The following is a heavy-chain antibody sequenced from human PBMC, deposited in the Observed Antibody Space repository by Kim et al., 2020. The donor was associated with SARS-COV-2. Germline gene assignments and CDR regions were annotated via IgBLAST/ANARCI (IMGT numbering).Heavy chain of an antibody. D-gene: IGHD3-3*01. Sequence: SETLSLTCTVSGGSISSGGYYWSWIRQHPGKGLEWIGYIYYSGSTYYNPSLKSRVTISVDTSKNQFSLKLSSVTAADTAVYYCARAPEGAFGVAGNWFDPWGQGTLVTVSS. CDR1: GGSISSGGYY. J-gene: IGHJ5*02. CDR2: IYYSGST. CDR3: ARAPEGAFGVAGNWFDP. V-gene: IGHV4-31*03.